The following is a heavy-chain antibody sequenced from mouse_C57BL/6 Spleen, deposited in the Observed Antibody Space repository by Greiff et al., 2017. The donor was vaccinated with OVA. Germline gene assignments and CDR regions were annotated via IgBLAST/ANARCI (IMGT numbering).Heavy chain of an antibody. CDR3: VANWDAWFAY. V-gene: IGHV10-1*01. CDR1: GFSFNTYA. J-gene: IGHJ3*01. D-gene: IGHD4-1*01. Sequence: EVQGVESGGGLVQPKGSLKLSCAASGFSFNTYAMNWVRQAPGKGLEWVARIRSKSNNYATYYADSVKDRFTISRDDSESMLYLQMNNLKTEDTAMYYCVANWDAWFAYWGQGTLVTVSA. CDR2: IRSKSNNYAT.